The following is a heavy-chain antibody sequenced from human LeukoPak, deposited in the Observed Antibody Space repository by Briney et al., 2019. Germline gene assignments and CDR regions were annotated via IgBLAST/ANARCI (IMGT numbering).Heavy chain of an antibody. Sequence: GASLRLSCAASGFTFSSYAMSWVRQAPGKGLEWVSTISGSGGVTHYPDSVRGRFTISRDNSKNTLHLQMDSLRAEDTAIYYCAKWPEGATPKFHYWGQGALVTVSS. CDR3: AKWPEGATPKFHY. D-gene: IGHD1-26*01. CDR1: GFTFSSYA. J-gene: IGHJ4*02. CDR2: ISGSGGVT. V-gene: IGHV3-23*01.